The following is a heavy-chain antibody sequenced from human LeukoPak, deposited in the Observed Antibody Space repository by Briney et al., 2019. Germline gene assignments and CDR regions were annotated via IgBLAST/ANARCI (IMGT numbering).Heavy chain of an antibody. CDR1: GFTFSDYY. Sequence: GGSLRLSCAASGFTFSDYYMSWIRQAPGKGLEWVSGISGSGTNTNYADSVKGRFTISRDDSKNTVYPQTKSLRAEDTAVYYCAKSSRPVTAMAFFDYWGQGTLVTVSS. CDR3: AKSSRPVTAMAFFDY. V-gene: IGHV3-23*01. J-gene: IGHJ4*02. CDR2: ISGSGTNT. D-gene: IGHD5-18*01.